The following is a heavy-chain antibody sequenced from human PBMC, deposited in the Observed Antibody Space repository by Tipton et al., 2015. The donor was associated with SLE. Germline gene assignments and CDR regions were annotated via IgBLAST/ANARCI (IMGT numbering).Heavy chain of an antibody. J-gene: IGHJ3*01. D-gene: IGHD3-3*01. CDR3: ARGIATGAIFGVVPLF. CDR1: GGSISSYC. Sequence: TLSLTCTVSGGSISSYCWNWFRQPPGKELEWIGYIYHTGSTNYNPSLRSRVAISVDTSKNQFSLILNSLTGADTAAYYCARGIATGAIFGVVPLFWGQGRMVSVSS. V-gene: IGHV4-59*12. CDR2: IYHTGST.